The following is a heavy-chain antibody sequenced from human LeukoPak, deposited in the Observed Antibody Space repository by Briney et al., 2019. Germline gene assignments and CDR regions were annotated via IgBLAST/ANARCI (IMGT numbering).Heavy chain of an antibody. CDR3: ARGKDWFDP. CDR2: IYHSGST. V-gene: IGHV4-59*01. Sequence: SETLSLTCTVSDDSLSIYYWSWIRQPPGKGLEWIGYIYHSGSTNYNPSLESRVTISIDTAKHQFSLKLSSVTAADTAVYYCARGKDWFDPWGQGTLVTVSS. J-gene: IGHJ5*02. CDR1: DDSLSIYY.